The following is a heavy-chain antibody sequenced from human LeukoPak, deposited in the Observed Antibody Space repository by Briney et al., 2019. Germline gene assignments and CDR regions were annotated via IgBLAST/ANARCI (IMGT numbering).Heavy chain of an antibody. V-gene: IGHV3-53*01. CDR3: ARHEGVDYELGY. CDR1: GFTVSSNY. CDR2: IYSGGST. D-gene: IGHD4/OR15-4a*01. Sequence: GGSLRLSCAASGFTVSSNYMSWVRQAPGKGLEWVSVIYSGGSTYYADSVKGRFTISRDNSKNTLYFQIKSLRAEDTAVYYCARHEGVDYELGYWGQGTLVTVSS. J-gene: IGHJ4*02.